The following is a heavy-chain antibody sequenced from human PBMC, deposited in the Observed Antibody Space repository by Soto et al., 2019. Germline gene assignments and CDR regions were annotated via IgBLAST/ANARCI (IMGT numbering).Heavy chain of an antibody. CDR3: ITYDPLDY. CDR2: IRGSGDNT. Sequence: EVQLLESGGNSVQPGGSLRLSCAASGLTFSSYAMSWVRQAPGKGLEWVSGIRGSGDNTYYADSVKGRFTISRDNSKNTLYLQMNSLRAEDTAVYYCITYDPLDYWGQGTLATVSS. J-gene: IGHJ4*02. V-gene: IGHV3-23*01. CDR1: GLTFSSYA. D-gene: IGHD5-12*01.